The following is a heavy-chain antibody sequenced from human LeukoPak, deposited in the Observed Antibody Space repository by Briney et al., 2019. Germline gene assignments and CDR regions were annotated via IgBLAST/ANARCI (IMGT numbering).Heavy chain of an antibody. J-gene: IGHJ4*02. Sequence: GGSLRLSCAASGFTFSSYSMNWVRQAPGKGLEWGSSISSSSSYIYYADSVKGRFTISRDNAQNSLYLQMNSLRAEDTAVYYCARDLGSYYFDYWGQGTLVTVSS. CDR2: ISSSSSYI. CDR1: GFTFSSYS. D-gene: IGHD1-26*01. V-gene: IGHV3-21*01. CDR3: ARDLGSYYFDY.